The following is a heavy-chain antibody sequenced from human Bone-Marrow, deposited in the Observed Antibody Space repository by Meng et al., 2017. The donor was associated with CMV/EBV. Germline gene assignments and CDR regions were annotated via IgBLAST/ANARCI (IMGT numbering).Heavy chain of an antibody. J-gene: IGHJ6*02. CDR3: AREMTGYYSRGYYYGMDV. CDR2: INQDGNEK. D-gene: IGHD3-9*01. V-gene: IGHV3-7*01. Sequence: GGSLRLSCAASGFSFSDSWMSWVRQAPGKGLEWVANINQDGNEKKYVDSVKGRLIISRDNAKNALFLQMNSLRVEDTAVYYCAREMTGYYSRGYYYGMDVWGQGTTVTVSS. CDR1: GFSFSDSW.